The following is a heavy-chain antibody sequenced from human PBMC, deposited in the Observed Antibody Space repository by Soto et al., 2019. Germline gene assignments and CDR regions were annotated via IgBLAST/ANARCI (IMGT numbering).Heavy chain of an antibody. J-gene: IGHJ4*02. V-gene: IGHV1-69*01. CDR3: TRNLPSVSGS. Sequence: QVQMVQSGAEVKKPGSSARVSCKVSGGTFSRHSISWVRQAPGQGLEWMGGIIPIFDATQYAQKFQGRLTVPAGGATTTFHMQLNGLRSENTSISYSTRNLPSVSGSWGQGVLVTVSS. CDR2: IIPIFDAT. D-gene: IGHD6-25*01. CDR1: GGTFSRHS.